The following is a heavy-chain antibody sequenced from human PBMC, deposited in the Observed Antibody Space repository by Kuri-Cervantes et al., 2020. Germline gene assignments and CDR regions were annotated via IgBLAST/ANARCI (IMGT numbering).Heavy chain of an antibody. CDR1: GFTFSSYS. D-gene: IGHD2-2*02. Sequence: GESLKISCAASGFTFSSYSMNWVRQAPGKGLEWVSSISSSSNFKYYTDSVKGRFTISRDDAKSSLYLQMNSLRAEDTAVYYCARDEYCSGTKCYTAFDIWGQGTMVTVSS. CDR3: ARDEYCSGTKCYTAFDI. V-gene: IGHV3-21*01. J-gene: IGHJ3*02. CDR2: ISSSSNFK.